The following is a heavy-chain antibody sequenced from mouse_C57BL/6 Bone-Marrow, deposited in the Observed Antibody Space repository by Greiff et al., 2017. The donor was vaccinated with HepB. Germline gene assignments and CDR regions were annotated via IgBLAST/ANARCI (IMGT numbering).Heavy chain of an antibody. J-gene: IGHJ2*01. D-gene: IGHD1-1*01. CDR1: GYTFTSYW. Sequence: QVQLQQPGAELVKPGASVKLSCKASGYTFTSYWMHWVKPRPGRGLEWIGRIDPNSGGTKYNEKFKSKATLTVDKPSSTAYMQLSSLTSEDSAVYYCAREEIITTVVTTGDYLDYWGQGTTLTVSA. CDR3: AREEIITTVVTTGDYLDY. V-gene: IGHV1-72*01. CDR2: IDPNSGGT.